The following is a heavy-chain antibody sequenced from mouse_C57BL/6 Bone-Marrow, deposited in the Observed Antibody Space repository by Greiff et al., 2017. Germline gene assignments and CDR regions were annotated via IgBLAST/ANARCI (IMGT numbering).Heavy chain of an antibody. V-gene: IGHV5-4*01. Sequence: EVMLVESGGGLVKPGGSLKLSCAASGFTFSSYAMSWVRQTPEKRLEWVATISDGGSYTYYPDNVKGRFTSSRDNAKNNLYLQMSHLKSEDTAMYYCARDLGRLFAYWGQGTLVTVSA. D-gene: IGHD4-1*01. CDR1: GFTFSSYA. CDR2: ISDGGSYT. J-gene: IGHJ3*01. CDR3: ARDLGRLFAY.